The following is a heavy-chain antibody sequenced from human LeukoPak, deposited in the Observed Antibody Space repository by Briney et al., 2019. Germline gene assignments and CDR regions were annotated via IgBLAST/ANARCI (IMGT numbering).Heavy chain of an antibody. D-gene: IGHD6-19*01. V-gene: IGHV6-1*01. Sequence: SQTLSLTCAISGGSVSSNSAAWNWIRQSPSRGLEWLGRTYYRSKWYNDYAVSVKSRITINPDTSKNQFSLQLNSVTPEDTAVYYCARDMWQQWLANWFDPWGQGTLVTVSA. CDR3: ARDMWQQWLANWFDP. CDR1: GGSVSSNSAA. J-gene: IGHJ5*02. CDR2: TYYRSKWYN.